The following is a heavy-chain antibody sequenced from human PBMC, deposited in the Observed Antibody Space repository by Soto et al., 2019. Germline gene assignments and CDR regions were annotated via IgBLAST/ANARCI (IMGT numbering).Heavy chain of an antibody. J-gene: IGHJ4*02. D-gene: IGHD3-10*01. CDR3: ARGWFGEFMYYFAY. CDR1: GYTFINYA. V-gene: IGHV1-18*01. Sequence: QVQLVQSGAEVKKPGASVKVSCKASGYTFINYAFSWVRQAPGQGLEWMGWIGAYNGNSNYAQKLQGRVTMTTDTSTSTAYMELRSLRSDDTAVYYCARGWFGEFMYYFAYWCQGTLVTVSS. CDR2: IGAYNGNS.